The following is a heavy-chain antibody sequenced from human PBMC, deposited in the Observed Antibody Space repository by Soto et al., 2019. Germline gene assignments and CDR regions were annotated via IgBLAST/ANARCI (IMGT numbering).Heavy chain of an antibody. CDR1: GFSLSNDRMG. CDR3: ARIVSGYTYGRRSYYFDY. V-gene: IGHV2-26*01. J-gene: IGHJ4*02. Sequence: QVTLKESGPVLVKPTETLTLTCTVSGFSLSNDRMGVSWIRQPPGKALVWLAHIFSDDAKSYSTSLKSGLTISKDTSKSQVVLTMTNVGPVDTATYYCARIVSGYTYGRRSYYFDYWGQGSLVTVSS. D-gene: IGHD2-15*01. CDR2: IFSDDAK.